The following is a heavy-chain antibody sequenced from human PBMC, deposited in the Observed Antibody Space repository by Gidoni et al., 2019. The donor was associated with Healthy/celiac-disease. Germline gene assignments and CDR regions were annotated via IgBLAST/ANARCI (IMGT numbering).Heavy chain of an antibody. CDR3: ARGGSWLSLYYYGMDV. CDR1: GGTFSSSA. V-gene: IGHV1-69*01. Sequence: QVQLVQSGAEVKKPGSSVKGSCKASGGTFSSSAISWVRQAPGQGLEWMGGIIPIFGTANYAQKFQGRVTITADESTSTAYMELSSLRSEDTAVYYCARGGSWLSLYYYGMDVWGQGTTVTVSS. D-gene: IGHD6-13*01. J-gene: IGHJ6*02. CDR2: IIPIFGTA.